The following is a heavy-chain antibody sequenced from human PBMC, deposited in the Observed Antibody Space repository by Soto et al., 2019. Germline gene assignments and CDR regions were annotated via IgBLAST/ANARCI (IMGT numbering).Heavy chain of an antibody. CDR2: IYYNGYA. V-gene: IGHV4-39*02. CDR1: GVSISSSSFY. CDR3: ARRRSVGQCDY. D-gene: IGHD3-10*01. Sequence: SETLSLTCSVSGVSISSSSFYWGWIRQPAGKGWVWIGSIYYNGYASYCPSLESRVTISGAASKNHFSQKLDSVTASDTGVYYCARRRSVGQCDYRGQGAMVTVSS. J-gene: IGHJ4*02.